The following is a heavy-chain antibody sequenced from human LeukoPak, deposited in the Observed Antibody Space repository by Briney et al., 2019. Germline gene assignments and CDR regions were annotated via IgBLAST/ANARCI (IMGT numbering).Heavy chain of an antibody. J-gene: IGHJ5*02. CDR2: ISGGGGST. D-gene: IGHD6-13*01. CDR3: AKDPIRQQLHPNWFDP. CDR1: GFTFSSYA. Sequence: GESLRLSCAASGFTFSSYAMSWVRQAPGKGLEWVSSISGGGGSTYYADSVKGRFTISRENSKNTLYLQMNSLRAEDTAVYYCAKDPIRQQLHPNWFDPWGQGTLVTVSS. V-gene: IGHV3-23*01.